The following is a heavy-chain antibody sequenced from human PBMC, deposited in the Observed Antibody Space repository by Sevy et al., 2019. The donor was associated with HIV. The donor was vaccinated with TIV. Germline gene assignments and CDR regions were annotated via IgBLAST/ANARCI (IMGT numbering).Heavy chain of an antibody. J-gene: IGHJ6*02. V-gene: IGHV3-30*02. CDR2: IRYDGSNK. CDR3: AKDLCSSTSCYVYYYYYGMDV. Sequence: GGPLRLSCAASGFTFSSYGMHWVRQAPGKGLEWVAFIRYDGSNKYYADSVKGRFTISRDNSKNTLYLQMNSLRAEDTAVYYCAKDLCSSTSCYVYYYYYGMDVWGQGTTVTVSS. CDR1: GFTFSSYG. D-gene: IGHD2-2*01.